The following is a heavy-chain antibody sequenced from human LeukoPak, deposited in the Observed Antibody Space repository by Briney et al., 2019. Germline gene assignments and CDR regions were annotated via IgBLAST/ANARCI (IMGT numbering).Heavy chain of an antibody. CDR3: ARDWGRRYCSSTSCSWGNWFDP. Sequence: GGSLRLSCAASGFTFSSYWMSWVRQAPGKGLEWVAHIKQDGSEKYYVDSVKGRFTISRDSAKNSLCLQMNSLRAEDTAVYYCARDWGRRYCSSTSCSWGNWFDPWGQGTLVTVSS. V-gene: IGHV3-7*01. CDR1: GFTFSSYW. D-gene: IGHD2-2*01. CDR2: IKQDGSEK. J-gene: IGHJ5*02.